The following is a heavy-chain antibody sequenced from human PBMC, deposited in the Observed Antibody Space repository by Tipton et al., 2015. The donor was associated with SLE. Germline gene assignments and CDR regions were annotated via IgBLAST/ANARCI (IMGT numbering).Heavy chain of an antibody. Sequence: LSLTCAASGFTFSSYAMSWVRQAPGKGLEWVSAISGSGGSTYYADSVKGRFTISRDNSKNTLYLQMNSLRAEDTAVYYCAKGASGSVRHFLDYWGQGTLVTVSS. V-gene: IGHV3-23*01. J-gene: IGHJ4*02. D-gene: IGHD1-26*01. CDR3: AKGASGSVRHFLDY. CDR2: ISGSGGST. CDR1: GFTFSSYA.